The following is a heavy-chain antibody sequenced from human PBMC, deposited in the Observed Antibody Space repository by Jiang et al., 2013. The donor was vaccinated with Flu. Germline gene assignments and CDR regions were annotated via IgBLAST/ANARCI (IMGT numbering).Heavy chain of an antibody. CDR3: AKDQITIFGVVPYYFDY. J-gene: IGHJ4*02. D-gene: IGHD3-3*01. CDR2: ISGSGGST. Sequence: PGKGLEWVSAISGSGGSTYYADSVKGRFTISRDNSKNTLYLQMNSLRAEDTAVYYCAKDQITIFGVVPYYFDYWGQGTLVTVSS. V-gene: IGHV3-23*01.